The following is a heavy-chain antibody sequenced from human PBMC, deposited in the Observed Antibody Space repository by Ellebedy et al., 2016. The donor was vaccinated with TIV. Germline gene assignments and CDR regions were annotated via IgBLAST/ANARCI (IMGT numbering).Heavy chain of an antibody. J-gene: IGHJ6*02. D-gene: IGHD3-22*01. CDR1: GYTFTSYD. Sequence: ASVKVSCKASGYTFTSYDINWVRQATGQGLEWMGWMNPNSGNTGYAQKFQGRVTMTRNTSISTAYMELSSLRSEDTAVYYCARKGPGHYDSSGYYPATLYYYGMDVWGQGTTVTVSS. V-gene: IGHV1-8*01. CDR2: MNPNSGNT. CDR3: ARKGPGHYDSSGYYPATLYYYGMDV.